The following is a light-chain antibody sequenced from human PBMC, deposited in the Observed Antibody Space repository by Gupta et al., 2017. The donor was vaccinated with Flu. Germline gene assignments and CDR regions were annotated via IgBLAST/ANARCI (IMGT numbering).Light chain of an antibody. CDR2: DAS. Sequence: RATLSCRASQSVSSYLAWYQQKPGQAPRLLIYDASNRATGIPARFSGSGSGTDFTLTISSLEPEDFAVYYCQQRINWPPRYTFGQGTKLEIK. CDR3: QQRINWPPRYT. CDR1: QSVSSY. J-gene: IGKJ2*01. V-gene: IGKV3-11*01.